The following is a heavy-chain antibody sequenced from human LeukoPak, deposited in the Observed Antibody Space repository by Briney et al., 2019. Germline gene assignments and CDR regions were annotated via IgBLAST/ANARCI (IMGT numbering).Heavy chain of an antibody. V-gene: IGHV1-8*03. CDR1: GYTFTSYD. J-gene: IGHJ3*02. CDR3: ARGKRLDAFDI. Sequence: ASVKVFCKASGYTFTSYDINWVRQATGQGLEWMGWMNPNSGNTGYAQKFQGRVTITRNTSISTAYMELSSLRSEDTAVYYCARGKRLDAFDIWGQGTMVTVSS. CDR2: MNPNSGNT.